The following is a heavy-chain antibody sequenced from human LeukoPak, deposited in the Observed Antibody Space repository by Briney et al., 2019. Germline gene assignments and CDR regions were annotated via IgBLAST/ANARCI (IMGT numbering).Heavy chain of an antibody. J-gene: IGHJ3*02. CDR2: ISSSSSYI. D-gene: IGHD3-22*01. Sequence: GGSLRLSCAASGFMFSTSSMNWVRQAPGKGLEWVSSISSSSSYIYYADPVKGRFTISRDNSKNTLYLQMNSLRAEDTAVYYCAEDYYYDSSGDGAFDIWGQGTMVTVSS. V-gene: IGHV3-21*01. CDR3: AEDYYYDSSGDGAFDI. CDR1: GFMFSTSS.